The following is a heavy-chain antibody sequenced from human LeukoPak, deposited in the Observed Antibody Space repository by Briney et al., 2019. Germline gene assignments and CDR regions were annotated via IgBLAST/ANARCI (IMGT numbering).Heavy chain of an antibody. Sequence: SETLSLTCTVSGGSISSSSYYWGWIRQPPGKGLEWIGSIYYSGSTYYNPSLKSRVTISVDRSKNQFSLKLSSVTAADTAVYYCAGDPYWLDAFDIWGQGTMVTVSS. D-gene: IGHD2-21*01. J-gene: IGHJ3*02. CDR2: IYYSGST. CDR1: GGSISSSSYY. V-gene: IGHV4-39*07. CDR3: AGDPYWLDAFDI.